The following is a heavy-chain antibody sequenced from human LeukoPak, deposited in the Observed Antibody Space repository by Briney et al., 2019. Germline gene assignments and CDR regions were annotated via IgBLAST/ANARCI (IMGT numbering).Heavy chain of an antibody. Sequence: SETLSLTCAVSGGSISSSNWWSWVRQPPGKGLEWIGEIYHSGSTNYNPSLKSRVTISADTSKNQFSLKLSSVIAADTAVYYCARLGYYYDSSGYLRREGFDYWGQGTLVTVSS. J-gene: IGHJ4*02. D-gene: IGHD3-22*01. CDR1: GGSISSSNW. CDR3: ARLGYYYDSSGYLRREGFDY. CDR2: IYHSGST. V-gene: IGHV4-4*02.